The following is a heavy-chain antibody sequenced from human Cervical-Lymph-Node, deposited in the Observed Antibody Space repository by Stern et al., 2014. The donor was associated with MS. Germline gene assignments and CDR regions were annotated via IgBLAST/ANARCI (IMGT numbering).Heavy chain of an antibody. Sequence: QITLKESGPTLVKPTQTLTLTCTFSGLSHNSSGVGVSWIRQPPGKALEWLALFFWDDEKHYSPSLKGRLTITKDNSKDQVILTMTNMDPVDTATYYCVHDEGHWGRGILVTVSS. CDR2: FFWDDEK. V-gene: IGHV2-5*02. CDR1: GLSHNSSGVG. CDR3: VHDEGH. J-gene: IGHJ4*02.